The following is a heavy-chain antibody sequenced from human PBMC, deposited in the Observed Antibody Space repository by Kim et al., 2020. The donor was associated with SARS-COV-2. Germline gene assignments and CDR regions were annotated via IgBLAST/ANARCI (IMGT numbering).Heavy chain of an antibody. J-gene: IGHJ4*02. CDR3: ARYSSSWNYFDS. V-gene: IGHV4-59*01. CDR1: GGSISNYY. CDR2: ISYSVSA. Sequence: SETLSLTCTVSGGSISNYYWTWIRQSPGKGLEWIAYISYSVSANYNPSLKSRVTISVDTSKNQFSLKVTSVTAADTAVYYCARYSSSWNYFDSWCQGTLV. D-gene: IGHD6-13*01.